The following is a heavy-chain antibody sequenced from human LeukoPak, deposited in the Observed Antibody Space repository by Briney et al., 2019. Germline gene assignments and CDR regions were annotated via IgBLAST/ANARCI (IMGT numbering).Heavy chain of an antibody. Sequence: GGSLRLSCGASVFTFSSYGMHWVRQAPGKGLEGGAVIWYDDSNKYYADSVKGRFTISRDNSKNTLYLQMNSLRAEDTAVYYCARASYGSESPGPFYYGVDVWGQGTTVTVSS. CDR2: IWYDDSNK. CDR1: VFTFSSYG. CDR3: ARASYGSESPGPFYYGVDV. D-gene: IGHD3-10*01. J-gene: IGHJ6*02. V-gene: IGHV3-33*01.